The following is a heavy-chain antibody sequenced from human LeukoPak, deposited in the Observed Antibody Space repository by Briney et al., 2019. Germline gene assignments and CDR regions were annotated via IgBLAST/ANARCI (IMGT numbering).Heavy chain of an antibody. CDR3: ASYGDYGAFDI. CDR2: TNPSGGST. Sequence: ASVKVSCKASGYTFTGYYMHWVRQAPGQGLEWMGITNPSGGSTSYAQKFQGRVTMTRDTSTSTVYMELSSLRSEDTAVYYCASYGDYGAFDIWGQGTMVTVSS. J-gene: IGHJ3*02. D-gene: IGHD4-17*01. V-gene: IGHV1-46*01. CDR1: GYTFTGYY.